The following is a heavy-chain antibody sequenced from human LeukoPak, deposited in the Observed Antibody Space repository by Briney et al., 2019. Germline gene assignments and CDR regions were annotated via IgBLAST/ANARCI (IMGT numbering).Heavy chain of an antibody. V-gene: IGHV3-33*01. CDR2: IWYDGSNK. D-gene: IGHD1-14*01. CDR3: ARGWEVTGTTGDYYYYGMDV. Sequence: GRSLGLSCAASGFTFSSYGMHWVRQAPGKGLEWVAVIWYDGSNKYSADSVKGRFTISRDNSKNTLYLQMNSLRAEDTAVYYCARGWEVTGTTGDYYYYGMDVWGQGTTVTVSS. J-gene: IGHJ6*02. CDR1: GFTFSSYG.